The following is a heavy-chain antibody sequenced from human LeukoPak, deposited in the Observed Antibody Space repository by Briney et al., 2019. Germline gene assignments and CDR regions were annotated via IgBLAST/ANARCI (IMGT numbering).Heavy chain of an antibody. D-gene: IGHD6-19*01. CDR3: ALRVSVPGGFDS. CDR1: GFIFSSYW. CDR2: INTDGSIT. J-gene: IGHJ4*02. V-gene: IGHV3-74*01. Sequence: GGSLRLSCAASGFIFSSYWMHWVRQAPGKGPVWFSHINTDGSITDYADSVKGRFTISRDNAKNTLYLQMNSLRDEDTAVYYCALRVSVPGGFDSWGQGTLVTVSS.